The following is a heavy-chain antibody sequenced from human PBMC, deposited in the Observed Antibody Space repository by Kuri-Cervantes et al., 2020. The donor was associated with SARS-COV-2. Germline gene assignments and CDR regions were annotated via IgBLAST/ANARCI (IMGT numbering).Heavy chain of an antibody. V-gene: IGHV3-30*18. Sequence: GGSLRLSCAASGFTFDDYAMHWVRQAPGKGLEWVAVISYDGSNKYYADSVKGRFTISRDNSKNTLYLQMNSLRAEDTAVYYCAKGPVGDGYNYGDYWGQGTLVTVSS. D-gene: IGHD5-24*01. CDR1: GFTFDDYA. J-gene: IGHJ4*02. CDR2: ISYDGSNK. CDR3: AKGPVGDGYNYGDY.